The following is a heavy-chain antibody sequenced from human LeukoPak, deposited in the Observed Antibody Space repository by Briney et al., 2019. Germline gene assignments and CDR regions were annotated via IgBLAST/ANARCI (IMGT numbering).Heavy chain of an antibody. CDR2: MNPNSGNT. CDR3: ARDIPHTFDI. J-gene: IGHJ3*02. Sequence: ASVKVSCKASGYTFTSYDINWVRQATGQGLEWMGWMNPNSGNTGYAQKFQGRVTITADKSTSTAYMELSSLRSEDAAVYYCARDIPHTFDIWGQGTMVTVSS. V-gene: IGHV1-8*01. CDR1: GYTFTSYD.